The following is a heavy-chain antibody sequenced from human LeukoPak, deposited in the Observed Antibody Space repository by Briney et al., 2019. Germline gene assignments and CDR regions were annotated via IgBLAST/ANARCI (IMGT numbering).Heavy chain of an antibody. CDR1: GGSFSGYY. J-gene: IGHJ4*02. Sequence: PSETLSLTCTVSGGSFSGYYWSWIRQPAGKGLEWIGRIYTSGSTNYNPSLKSRVTMSVDTSKNQFSLKLSSVTAADTAVYYCARGSSAGIWDYWGQGTLVTVSS. V-gene: IGHV4-4*07. CDR3: ARGSSAGIWDY. CDR2: IYTSGST. D-gene: IGHD6-19*01.